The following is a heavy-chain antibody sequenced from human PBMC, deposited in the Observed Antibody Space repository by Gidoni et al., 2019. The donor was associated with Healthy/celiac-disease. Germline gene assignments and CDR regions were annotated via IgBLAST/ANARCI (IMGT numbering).Heavy chain of an antibody. J-gene: IGHJ4*02. CDR1: GFTFSSYA. CDR2: ISGSGGST. CDR3: AKGRSTVVTLYDY. V-gene: IGHV3-23*01. D-gene: IGHD4-17*01. Sequence: EVQLLASGGGLLQPGGSLRLSCAASGFTFSSYAMSWVRQAPGKVLEWVSAISGSGGSTYYADSVKGRFTISRDNSKNTLYLQMNSLRAEDTAVYYCAKGRSTVVTLYDYWGQGTLVTVSS.